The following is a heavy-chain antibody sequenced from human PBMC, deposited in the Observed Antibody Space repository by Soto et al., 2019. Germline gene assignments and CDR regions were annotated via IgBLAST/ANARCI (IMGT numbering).Heavy chain of an antibody. Sequence: GESLKISCKGSGYSFTSYWIGWVRQMPGKGLEWMGIIYPGDSDTRYSPSFQGQVTISADKSISTAYLQWSSLKASDTAMYYCARDRGVGLHSGYGDAFEIWGQGTMVTVSS. CDR1: GYSFTSYW. D-gene: IGHD5-12*01. V-gene: IGHV5-51*01. CDR2: IYPGDSDT. CDR3: ARDRGVGLHSGYGDAFEI. J-gene: IGHJ3*02.